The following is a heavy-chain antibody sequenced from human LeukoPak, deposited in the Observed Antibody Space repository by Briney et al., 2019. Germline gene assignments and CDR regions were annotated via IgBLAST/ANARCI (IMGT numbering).Heavy chain of an antibody. D-gene: IGHD3-22*01. V-gene: IGHV3-7*01. J-gene: IGHJ4*02. CDR2: IKQEGREK. Sequence: GGSLRLSCAASGFTFSSYWMSWCRQAPGEGLEWVANIKQEGREKNYVDSVKGRFSISRDNGKNSIYLQMNSLRAEDTAVYSCARIGLFSNGRFYFDYWGQGVLVTVSS. CDR1: GFTFSSYW. CDR3: ARIGLFSNGRFYFDY.